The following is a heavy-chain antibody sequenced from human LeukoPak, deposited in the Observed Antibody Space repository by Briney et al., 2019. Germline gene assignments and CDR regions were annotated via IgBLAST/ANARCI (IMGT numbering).Heavy chain of an antibody. Sequence: GASVKVSCKASGYTFTTSGINWVRQAPGQGLEWMGCINVYNGNTNYAQKFQGRITMTRDTSTSTAYMELRSLKSDDTAVYYCGRGLVVPAGMGEFDYWGQGTLIAVSS. D-gene: IGHD2-2*01. J-gene: IGHJ4*02. CDR2: INVYNGNT. V-gene: IGHV1-18*01. CDR1: GYTFTTSG. CDR3: GRGLVVPAGMGEFDY.